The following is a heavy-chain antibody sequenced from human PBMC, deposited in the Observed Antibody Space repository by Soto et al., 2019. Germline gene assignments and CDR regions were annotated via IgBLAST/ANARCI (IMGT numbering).Heavy chain of an antibody. V-gene: IGHV3-74*01. Sequence: RISCAASGFVFTNFWMHWVRHVPGKGLVWVARIDTSGHSTNYAESVKGRFTISRDNAKNTVSLQMNSLRVEDTGVYYCAKDSWYFDLWSQGSQVTVSS. CDR2: IDTSGHST. CDR1: GFVFTNFW. D-gene: IGHD6-13*01. J-gene: IGHJ4*02. CDR3: AKDSWYFDL.